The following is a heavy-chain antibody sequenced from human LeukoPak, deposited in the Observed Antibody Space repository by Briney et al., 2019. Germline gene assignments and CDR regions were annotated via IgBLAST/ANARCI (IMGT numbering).Heavy chain of an antibody. J-gene: IGHJ4*02. CDR2: INAGNGNT. CDR1: GYTFTSYA. D-gene: IGHD1-26*01. Sequence: ASVKVSCKASGYTFTSYATHWVRQAPGQRLEWMGWINAGNGNTKYSQKFQGRVTITRDTSASTAYMELSSLRSEDTAVYYCARAISGSYAGYWGQGTLVTVSS. V-gene: IGHV1-3*01. CDR3: ARAISGSYAGY.